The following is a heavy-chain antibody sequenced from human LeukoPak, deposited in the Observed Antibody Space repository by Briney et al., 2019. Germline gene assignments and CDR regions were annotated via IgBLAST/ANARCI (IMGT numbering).Heavy chain of an antibody. V-gene: IGHV4-4*07. D-gene: IGHD3-3*01. CDR1: GGSISSYY. Sequence: SETLSLTCTVSGGSISSYYWSWIRQPAGKGLEWIGRIYTSGSANYNPSLKRRVTMSVDTSKNQSSLKLSSVTAADTAVFYCARGSVFSIFGVVIIKWFDPWGQGTLVTVSS. CDR3: ARGSVFSIFGVVIIKWFDP. CDR2: IYTSGSA. J-gene: IGHJ5*01.